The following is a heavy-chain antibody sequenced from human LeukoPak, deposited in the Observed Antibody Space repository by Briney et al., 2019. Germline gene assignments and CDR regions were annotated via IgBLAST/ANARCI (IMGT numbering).Heavy chain of an antibody. CDR3: ASSGYCSSTSCRTFDY. D-gene: IGHD2-2*01. CDR1: GGTFSSYA. J-gene: IGHJ4*02. Sequence: VASVKVSCKASGGTFSSYAISWVRQAPGQGLEWMGGIIPIFGTANYAQKFQGRVTITADESTSTAYMELSSLRSEDTAVYYCASSGYCSSTSCRTFDYWGQGTLVTVSS. CDR2: IIPIFGTA. V-gene: IGHV1-69*13.